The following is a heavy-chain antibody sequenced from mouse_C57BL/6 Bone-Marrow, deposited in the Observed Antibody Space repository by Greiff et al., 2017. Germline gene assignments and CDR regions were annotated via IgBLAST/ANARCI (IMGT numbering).Heavy chain of an antibody. CDR3: ARDYGNSAWFAY. Sequence: QVQLQQPGAELVMPGASVKLSCKASGYTFTSYWMHWVKQRPGQGLEWIGEIDPSDSYTNSNQKFKGKSTLTVDKSSSTAYMQLSSLTSEDSAVYYCARDYGNSAWFAYWGQGTLVTVSA. CDR1: GYTFTSYW. D-gene: IGHD2-1*01. J-gene: IGHJ3*01. CDR2: IDPSDSYT. V-gene: IGHV1-69*01.